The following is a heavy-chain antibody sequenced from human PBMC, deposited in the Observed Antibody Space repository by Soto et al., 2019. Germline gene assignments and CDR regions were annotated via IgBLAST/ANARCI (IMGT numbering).Heavy chain of an antibody. CDR2: IYTSGST. CDR1: GGSISSYY. Sequence: SETLSLTCTVSGGSISSYYWSRIRQPAGKGLEWIGRIYTSGSTNYNPSLKSRVTMSVDTSKNQFSLKLSSVTAADTAVYYCARDSTYYYDSSGYYDYWGQGTLVTVSS. V-gene: IGHV4-4*07. J-gene: IGHJ4*02. D-gene: IGHD3-22*01. CDR3: ARDSTYYYDSSGYYDY.